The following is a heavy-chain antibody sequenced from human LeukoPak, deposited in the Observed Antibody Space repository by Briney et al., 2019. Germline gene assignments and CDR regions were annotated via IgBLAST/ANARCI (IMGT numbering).Heavy chain of an antibody. V-gene: IGHV4-34*01. D-gene: IGHD5-18*01. Sequence: TSETLSHTCAVYGGSFSGYYWSWIRQPPGKGLEWIGEINHSGSTNYNPSLKSRVTISVDTSKSQFSLKLSSVTAADTAVYYCARGASVDTAMVPFDYWGQGTLVTVSS. CDR1: GGSFSGYY. CDR2: INHSGST. CDR3: ARGASVDTAMVPFDY. J-gene: IGHJ4*02.